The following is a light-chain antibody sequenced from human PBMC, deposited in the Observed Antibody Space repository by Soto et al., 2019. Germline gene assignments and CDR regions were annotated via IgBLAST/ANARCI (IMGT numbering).Light chain of an antibody. CDR2: DAS. J-gene: IGKJ5*01. CDR1: QSVSSSY. Sequence: EIVVTQSPGPLSLSPGERATLSCRASQSVSSSYLAWYQQKPGQAPRLLIYDASYRATGVPLRFSGSGSGTDFTLTISSLESGDSAIYYCQQRSDWPPITFGQGTRLEIK. V-gene: IGKV3D-20*02. CDR3: QQRSDWPPIT.